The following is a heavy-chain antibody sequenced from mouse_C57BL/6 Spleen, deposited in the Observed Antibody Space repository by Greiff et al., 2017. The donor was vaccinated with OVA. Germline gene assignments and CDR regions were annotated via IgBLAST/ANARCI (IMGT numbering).Heavy chain of an antibody. D-gene: IGHD1-1*01. CDR1: GYTFTDYN. V-gene: IGHV1-18*01. Sequence: EVQLQQSGPELVKPGASVKIPCKASGYTFTDYNMDWVKQSHGKSLEWIGDINPNNGGTIYNQKFKGKATLTVDKSSSTAYMELRSLTSEDTAVYYCARRGARYHYYAMDYWGQGTSVTVSS. CDR3: ARRGARYHYYAMDY. CDR2: INPNNGGT. J-gene: IGHJ4*01.